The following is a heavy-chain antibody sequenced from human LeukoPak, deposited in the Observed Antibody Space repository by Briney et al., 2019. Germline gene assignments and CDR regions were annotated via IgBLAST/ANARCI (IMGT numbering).Heavy chain of an antibody. D-gene: IGHD3-3*01. CDR2: ISSSSSYI. V-gene: IGHV3-21*01. CDR3: ARVYDFWSNYYRYYFDL. J-gene: IGHJ2*01. CDR1: GFTFSSYS. Sequence: GGSLRLSCAASGFTFSSYSMNWVRQAPGKGLEWVSSISSSSSYIYYADSVKGRFTVSRDNAKNSVYLQMNSLRAEDTAVYYCARVYDFWSNYYRYYFDLWGRGTLVTVSS.